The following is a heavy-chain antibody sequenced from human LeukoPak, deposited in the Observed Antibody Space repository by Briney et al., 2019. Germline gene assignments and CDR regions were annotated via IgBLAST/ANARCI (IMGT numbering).Heavy chain of an antibody. Sequence: SETLSLTCAVYGGSFSGYYWSWIRQPPGEGLEWIGEINHSGSTNYNPSLKSRVTISVDTSKNQFSLKLSSVTAADTAVYYCAASRSRRTGRYCSGGSCYSGVYFDYWGQGTLVTVSS. V-gene: IGHV4-34*01. D-gene: IGHD2-15*01. J-gene: IGHJ4*02. CDR2: INHSGST. CDR3: AASRSRRTGRYCSGGSCYSGVYFDY. CDR1: GGSFSGYY.